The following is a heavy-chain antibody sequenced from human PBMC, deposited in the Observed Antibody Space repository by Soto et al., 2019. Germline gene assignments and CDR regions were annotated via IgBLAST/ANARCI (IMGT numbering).Heavy chain of an antibody. CDR3: ARKTLNWNYAGNWFDP. D-gene: IGHD1-7*01. Sequence: PSETLSLTCTVSGGSISSYYWSWIRQPPGKGLEWIGYIYYSGSTNYNPSLKSRVTISVDTSKNQFSLKLSSVTAADTAVYYCARKTLNWNYAGNWFDPWGQGTLVTVSS. CDR1: GGSISSYY. V-gene: IGHV4-59*12. CDR2: IYYSGST. J-gene: IGHJ5*02.